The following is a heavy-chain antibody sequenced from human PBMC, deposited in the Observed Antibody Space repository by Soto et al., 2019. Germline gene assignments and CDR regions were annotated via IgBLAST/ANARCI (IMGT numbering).Heavy chain of an antibody. CDR2: IKEDGRAK. V-gene: IGHV3-7*03. CDR3: ARDGYCSSSRCYSDAFDI. Sequence: GGSLRLSCAASGFTFGDDCMTWVRQARGQGREWVANIKEDGRAKYYVDSLKGRFTISRDNAKNSLYLQMNSLRAEDTAVYYCARDGYCSSSRCYSDAFDIWGQGTMVTVS. CDR1: GFTFGDDC. D-gene: IGHD2-2*03. J-gene: IGHJ3*02.